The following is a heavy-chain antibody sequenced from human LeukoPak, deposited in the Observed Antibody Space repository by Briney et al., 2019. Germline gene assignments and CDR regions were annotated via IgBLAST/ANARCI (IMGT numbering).Heavy chain of an antibody. J-gene: IGHJ6*03. CDR3: ARRDWNYGVYYYYYMDV. CDR1: GFTFSSYS. Sequence: GGSLRLSCAASGFTFSSYSMNWVRQAPGKGLEWVSYISSSSSTIYYADSVKGRFTISRDNAKNSLHLQMNSLRAEDTAVYYCARRDWNYGVYYYYYMDVWGKGTTVTVSS. CDR2: ISSSSSTI. V-gene: IGHV3-48*01. D-gene: IGHD1-7*01.